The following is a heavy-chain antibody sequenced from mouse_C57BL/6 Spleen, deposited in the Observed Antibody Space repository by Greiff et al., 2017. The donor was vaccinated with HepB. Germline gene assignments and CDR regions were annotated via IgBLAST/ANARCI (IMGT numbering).Heavy chain of an antibody. J-gene: IGHJ3*01. V-gene: IGHV1-20*01. CDR3: ARSYYGYPWFAY. CDR1: GYSFTGYF. CDR2: INPYNGDT. D-gene: IGHD2-2*01. Sequence: EVNVVESGPELVKPGDSVKISCKASGYSFTGYFMNWVMQSHGKSLEWIGRINPYNGDTFYNQKFKGKATLTVDKSSSTAHMELRSLTSEDSAVYYCARSYYGYPWFAYWGQGTLVTVSA.